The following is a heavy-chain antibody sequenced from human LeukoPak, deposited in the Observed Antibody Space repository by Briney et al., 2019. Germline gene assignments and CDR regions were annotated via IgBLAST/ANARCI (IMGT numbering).Heavy chain of an antibody. J-gene: IGHJ4*02. D-gene: IGHD1-26*01. CDR1: GFTFSSYA. CDR2: ISYDGSNK. CDR3: ARGEGWGQSIFDY. V-gene: IGHV3-30-3*01. Sequence: HPGGSLRLSCAASGFTFSSYAMHWVRQAPGKGLEWVAVISYDGSNKYYADSVKGRFTISRDNSKNTLYLQMNSLRAEDTAVYYCARGEGWGQSIFDYWGQGTLVTVSS.